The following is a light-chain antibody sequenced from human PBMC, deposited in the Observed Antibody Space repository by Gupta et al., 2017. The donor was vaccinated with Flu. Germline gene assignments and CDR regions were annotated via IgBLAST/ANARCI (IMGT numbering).Light chain of an antibody. J-gene: IGKJ4*01. V-gene: IGKV1D-16*01. Sequence: DIQMTQSPSSLSAFVGDTVTITCRASHHINNWLAWYQQRPGEATKPLICVTSKLQSGVPSRFSGTGSETHFTLTISSLQPEDFATYYCQQYETDPLTFGGGTKVEI. CDR3: QQYETDPLT. CDR1: HHINNW. CDR2: VTS.